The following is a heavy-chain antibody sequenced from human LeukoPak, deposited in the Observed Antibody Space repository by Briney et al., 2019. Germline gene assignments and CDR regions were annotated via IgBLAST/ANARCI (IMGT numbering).Heavy chain of an antibody. CDR1: GYTFIGYY. Sequence: ASVKVSCKASGYTFIGYYMHWVRQAPGQGLEWMGWINPNSGGTNYAQKFQGRVTMTRDTSISTAYMELSRLRSDDTAVYYCASERAYCGGDCYPKKGHAFDIWGQGTMVTVSS. V-gene: IGHV1-2*02. D-gene: IGHD2-21*01. CDR2: INPNSGGT. CDR3: ASERAYCGGDCYPKKGHAFDI. J-gene: IGHJ3*02.